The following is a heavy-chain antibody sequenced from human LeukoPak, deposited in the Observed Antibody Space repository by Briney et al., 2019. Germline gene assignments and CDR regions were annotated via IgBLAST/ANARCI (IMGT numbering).Heavy chain of an antibody. Sequence: SETLSLTCTVSGGSISSYYWSWIRQPPGKGLECIGYVSYRGNTNYNPSLKSRVTISTDTSRNQFSLKLTSVTAADTAVYYCVREHDWGDFDYWGQGTLVTVSS. D-gene: IGHD3-9*01. V-gene: IGHV4-59*01. CDR2: VSYRGNT. J-gene: IGHJ4*02. CDR3: VREHDWGDFDY. CDR1: GGSISSYY.